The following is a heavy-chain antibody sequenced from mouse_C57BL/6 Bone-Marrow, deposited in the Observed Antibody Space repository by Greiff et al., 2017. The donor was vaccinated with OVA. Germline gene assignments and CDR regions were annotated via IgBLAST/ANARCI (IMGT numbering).Heavy chain of an antibody. CDR3: ARHDFHSDFYAMDY. CDR1: GFTFSDYY. Sequence: EVMLVESGGGLVQPGGSLKLSCAASGFTFSDYYMYWVRQTPEKRLEWVAYISNGGGSTYYPDTVKGRFTISRDNAKNTLYLQISRLKSEDTAMYYCARHDFHSDFYAMDYWGQGTSVTVSS. CDR2: ISNGGGST. J-gene: IGHJ4*01. D-gene: IGHD2-4*01. V-gene: IGHV5-12*01.